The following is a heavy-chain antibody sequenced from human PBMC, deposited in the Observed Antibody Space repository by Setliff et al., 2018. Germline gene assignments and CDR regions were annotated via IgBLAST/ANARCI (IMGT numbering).Heavy chain of an antibody. CDR2: IYHGGTS. CDR3: ARLSWNGLRYYGLDV. D-gene: IGHD3-3*01. V-gene: IGHV4-39*07. J-gene: IGHJ6*02. Sequence: SETLSLTCTVSGGSISSSSYYWGWVRQPPGKGLEWIGTIYHGGTSYYNPSLKSRVTISIDTSKNQFSLKLRSVTAADTVVYYCARLSWNGLRYYGLDVWGQGTTVTVSS. CDR1: GGSISSSSYY.